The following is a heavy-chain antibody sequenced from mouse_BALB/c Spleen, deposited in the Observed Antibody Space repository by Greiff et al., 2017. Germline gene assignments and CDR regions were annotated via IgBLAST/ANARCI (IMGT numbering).Heavy chain of an antibody. V-gene: IGHV2-9*02. CDR1: GFSLTSYG. CDR3: ARDRGNPYYYAMDY. J-gene: IGHJ4*01. Sequence: QVQLQQSGPGLVAPSQSLSITCTVSGFSLTSYGVHWVRQPPGKGLEWLGVIWAGGSTNYNSALMSRLSISKDNAKSQVFLKMNSLQTDDTAIYYCARDRGNPYYYAMDYWGQGTSVTVSS. D-gene: IGHD2-1*01. CDR2: IWAGGST.